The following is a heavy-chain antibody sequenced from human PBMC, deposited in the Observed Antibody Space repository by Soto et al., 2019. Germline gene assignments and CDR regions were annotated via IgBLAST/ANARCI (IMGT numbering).Heavy chain of an antibody. Sequence: QVQLQVSGPGLVKPSATLSLSCTVSTGSTNSFYWSWIRQPPGKGLQWLGYFFYTGSTNHNPSLKSRVTISLDMSSNQFSLRRSSVPAADTAMYYCARPRDGYNLTPIDQWGQGLLVTVPS. CDR2: FFYTGST. CDR1: TGSTNSFY. V-gene: IGHV4-59*01. CDR3: ARPRDGYNLTPIDQ. J-gene: IGHJ4*02. D-gene: IGHD5-12*01.